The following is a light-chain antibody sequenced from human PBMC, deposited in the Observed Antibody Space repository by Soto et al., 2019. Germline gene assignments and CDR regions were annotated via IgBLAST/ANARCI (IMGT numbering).Light chain of an antibody. CDR3: QSYDSGLSGSWV. CDR1: SSNIGAGYD. Sequence: QSVLTQPPSVSGAPGQRVTISCTGSSSNIGAGYDVHWYQQLPGAAPKLLISDDNSRPSGVPDRFSGSKSGTSASLAISGLQAEDEADYYCQSYDSGLSGSWVFGGGTQLIVL. V-gene: IGLV1-40*01. J-gene: IGLJ3*02. CDR2: DDN.